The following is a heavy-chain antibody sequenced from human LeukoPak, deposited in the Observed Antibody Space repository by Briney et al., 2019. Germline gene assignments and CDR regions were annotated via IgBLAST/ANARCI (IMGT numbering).Heavy chain of an antibody. CDR2: IYSGGST. CDR1: GFTVSSNY. D-gene: IGHD2-21*02. Sequence: PGGSLRLSCAASGFTVSSNYMSWVRQAPGKGLEWVSVIYSGGSTYYADSVKGRFTISRDNSKNTLYLQMNSLRAEDTAVYYCARGPSTIVVVTAIQRFDYWGQGTLVTVSS. V-gene: IGHV3-66*01. CDR3: ARGPSTIVVVTAIQRFDY. J-gene: IGHJ4*02.